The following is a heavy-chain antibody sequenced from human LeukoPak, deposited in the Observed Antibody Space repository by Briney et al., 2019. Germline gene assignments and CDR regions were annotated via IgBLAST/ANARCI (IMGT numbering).Heavy chain of an antibody. CDR3: ARAGGGGLGYFDY. D-gene: IGHD2-15*01. CDR2: ISSSSSYI. J-gene: IGHJ4*02. V-gene: IGHV3-21*01. CDR1: GFTFSSYS. Sequence: GGSLRLSCAASGFTFSSYSMNWVPQGPGKGLWWGSSISSSSSYIYYADSVKGRFTISRDNAKNSLYLQMNSLRAEDTAVYYCARAGGGGLGYFDYWGQGTLVTVSS.